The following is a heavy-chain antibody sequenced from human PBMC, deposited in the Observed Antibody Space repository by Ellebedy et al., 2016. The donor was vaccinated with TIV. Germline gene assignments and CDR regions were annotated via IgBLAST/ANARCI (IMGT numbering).Heavy chain of an antibody. Sequence: ASVKVSCXASVYTFTSYDINWVRQATGQGLEWMGWMNPNSGNTGYAQKFQGRVTMTRNTSISTAYMELSSLRSEDTAVYYCARAPFYRTNDLDYWGQGTLVTVSS. D-gene: IGHD1-1*01. CDR2: MNPNSGNT. CDR1: VYTFTSYD. V-gene: IGHV1-8*01. J-gene: IGHJ4*02. CDR3: ARAPFYRTNDLDY.